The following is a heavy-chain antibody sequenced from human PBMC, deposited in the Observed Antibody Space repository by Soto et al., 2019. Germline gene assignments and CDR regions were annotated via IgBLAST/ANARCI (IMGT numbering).Heavy chain of an antibody. CDR1: GGSVSSGSFY. CDR2: FYDSGST. J-gene: IGHJ6*02. V-gene: IGHV4-61*01. Sequence: PSETLSLTCTVSGGSVSSGSFYWSWIRRPPGKGLEWIGYFYDSGSTNYNPSLRSRVTMSVDTSKNQFSLKLSSVTAADTAVYYCAASAPPATNYYYAMGVRGQRTTVA. CDR3: AASAPPATNYYYAMGV. D-gene: IGHD5-12*01.